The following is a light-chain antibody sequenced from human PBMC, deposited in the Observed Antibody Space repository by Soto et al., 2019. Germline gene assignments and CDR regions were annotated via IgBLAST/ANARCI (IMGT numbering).Light chain of an antibody. V-gene: IGLV1-44*01. CDR3: AAWDDSLNGYV. J-gene: IGLJ1*01. Sequence: QSVLTQPPSASGTPGQRVTISCSGSSSNIGSNTVNWYQQLPGTDPKLLIYSNNQRPSGVPDRFSGSKSGTSASLAISGLQSEDEADYCCAAWDDSLNGYVFGPGTKLTVL. CDR1: SSNIGSNT. CDR2: SNN.